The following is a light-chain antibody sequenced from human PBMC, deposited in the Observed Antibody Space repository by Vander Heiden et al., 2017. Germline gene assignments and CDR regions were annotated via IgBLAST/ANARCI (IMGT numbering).Light chain of an antibody. CDR2: GVS. Sequence: PGKSITISCTRTTRDVGAYNFVSWYQQHPGKAPKLMICGVSDRPSGVSNRVSGAKSGNTASLSLSALQAEDEADYYCSSLTSSATRVVFGGGTKLTVL. V-gene: IGLV2-14*03. J-gene: IGLJ2*01. CDR3: SSLTSSATRVV. CDR1: TRDVGAYNF.